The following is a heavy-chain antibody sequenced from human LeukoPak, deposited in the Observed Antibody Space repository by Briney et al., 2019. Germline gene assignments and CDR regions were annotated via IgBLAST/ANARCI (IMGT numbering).Heavy chain of an antibody. CDR2: ISGSGGST. CDR1: GFTFSSYA. J-gene: IGHJ6*02. CDR3: AKPVYGDQRGYYYYGMDV. D-gene: IGHD4-17*01. V-gene: IGHV3-23*01. Sequence: GGSLRLSCAASGFTFSSYAMSWVRQAPGKGLEWVSAISGSGGSTYYADSVKGRFTISRDNSKNTLYLQMNSLRAEDTAAYYCAKPVYGDQRGYYYYGMDVWGQGTTVTVSS.